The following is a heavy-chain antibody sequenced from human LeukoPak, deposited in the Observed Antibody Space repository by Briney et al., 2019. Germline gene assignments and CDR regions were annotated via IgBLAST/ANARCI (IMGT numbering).Heavy chain of an antibody. D-gene: IGHD3-22*01. CDR1: GYTFTSYG. J-gene: IGHJ4*02. CDR3: AREVGYYYDSSGYYYGGYFDY. CDR2: ISAYNGNT. Sequence: ASVKVSCKASGYTFTSYGISWVRQAPGQGLEWMGWISAYNGNTNYAQKLQGRVTMTTDTSTSTAYMELRSLRSDDTAVYYCAREVGYYYDSSGYYYGGYFDYWGQGTLVTVSS. V-gene: IGHV1-18*01.